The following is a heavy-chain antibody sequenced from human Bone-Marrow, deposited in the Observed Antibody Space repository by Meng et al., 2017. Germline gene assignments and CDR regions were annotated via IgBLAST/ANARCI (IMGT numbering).Heavy chain of an antibody. V-gene: IGHV1-69*04. CDR3: ARDTYSCSWYLASAFDI. CDR2: IIPILGIA. D-gene: IGHD6-13*01. J-gene: IGHJ3*02. CDR1: GGTFRSYT. Sequence: SVKVACMASGGTFRSYTISWVRQAPGQGLEWVGRIIPILGIANYAQEFQGRVTITADKSTSTAYMELSSLRSEDTAVYYCARDTYSCSWYLASAFDIWGQGTMVTVSS.